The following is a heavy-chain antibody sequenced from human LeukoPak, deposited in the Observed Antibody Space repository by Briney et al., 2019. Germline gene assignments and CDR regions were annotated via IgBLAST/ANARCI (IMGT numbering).Heavy chain of an antibody. CDR2: INHSGST. V-gene: IGHV4-34*01. CDR1: GGSFSGYY. CDR3: ARAAIYDFWSGHYPGWFDP. J-gene: IGHJ5*02. D-gene: IGHD3-3*01. Sequence: PSETLSLTCAVYGGSFSGYYWSWIRQPPGKGLEWIGEINHSGSTNYNPSLKSRVTISVDTSKNQFSLKLSSVTAADTAVCYCARAAIYDFWSGHYPGWFDPWGQGTLVTVSS.